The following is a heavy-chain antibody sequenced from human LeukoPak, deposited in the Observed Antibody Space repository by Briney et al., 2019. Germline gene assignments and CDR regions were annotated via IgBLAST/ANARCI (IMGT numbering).Heavy chain of an antibody. V-gene: IGHV4-39*07. J-gene: IGHJ6*02. Sequence: SETLSLTCVVSGASIRNSHHYWVWIRQPPGKGLEWIGEINHSGSTNYNPSLKSRVTISVDTSKNQFSLKLSSVTAADTAVYYCARDKWIQLYPALNYYYGMDVWGQGTTVTVSS. D-gene: IGHD5-18*01. CDR2: INHSGST. CDR1: GASIRNSHHY. CDR3: ARDKWIQLYPALNYYYGMDV.